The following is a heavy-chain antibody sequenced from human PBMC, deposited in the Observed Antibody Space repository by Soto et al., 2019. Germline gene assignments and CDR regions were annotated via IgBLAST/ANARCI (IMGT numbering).Heavy chain of an antibody. CDR2: IYHSGST. CDR3: ARYDQLSTWFDP. D-gene: IGHD3-16*01. V-gene: IGHV4-30-2*02. J-gene: IGHJ5*02. CDR1: GGSISSGGYS. Sequence: SETLSLTCAVSGGSISSGGYSWSWIRQPPGKGLEWIGYIYHSGSTYYNPSLKSRVTISVDTSKNQFSLKLSSVTAADTAVYYCARYDQLSTWFDPWGQGTLVTVSS.